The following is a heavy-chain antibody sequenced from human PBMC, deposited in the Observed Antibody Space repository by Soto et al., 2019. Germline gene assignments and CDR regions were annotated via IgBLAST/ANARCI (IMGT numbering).Heavy chain of an antibody. V-gene: IGHV4-31*03. CDR3: ARVRAPRGAFDI. Sequence: SETLSLTCTVSGGSISSGGYYWSWIRQHPGKGLEWIGYIYYSGSTYYNPSLKSRVTISVDTSKNQFSLKLSSVTAADTAVYYCARVRAPRGAFDIWGQGTMVTVSS. D-gene: IGHD3-10*01. CDR1: GGSISSGGYY. J-gene: IGHJ3*02. CDR2: IYYSGST.